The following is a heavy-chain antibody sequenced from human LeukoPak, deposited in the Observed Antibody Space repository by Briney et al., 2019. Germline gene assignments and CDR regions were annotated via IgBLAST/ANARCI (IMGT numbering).Heavy chain of an antibody. CDR3: ARDDSGSYAMGY. D-gene: IGHD1-26*01. J-gene: IGHJ4*02. V-gene: IGHV4-34*01. CDR2: INHSGST. CDR1: GGSFSGYY. Sequence: SETLSLTCAVYGGSFSGYYWSWIRQPPGKGLEWIGEINHSGSTNYNPSLKSRATISVDTSKNQFSLKLSSVTAADTAVYYCARDDSGSYAMGYWGQGTLVAVSS.